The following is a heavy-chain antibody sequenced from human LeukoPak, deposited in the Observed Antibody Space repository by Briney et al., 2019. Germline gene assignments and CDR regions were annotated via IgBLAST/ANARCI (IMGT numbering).Heavy chain of an antibody. D-gene: IGHD5-12*01. CDR1: GGSISSYY. J-gene: IGHJ5*02. CDR3: ARVDYSGYDTRGWFDP. Sequence: KPSETLSLTCTVSGGSISSYYWSWIRQPPGKGLEWIGYIYYSGSTNYNPSLKSRVTISVDTSKNQFSLKLSSVTAADTAVYYCARVDYSGYDTRGWFDPWGQGTLVTVSS. V-gene: IGHV4-59*01. CDR2: IYYSGST.